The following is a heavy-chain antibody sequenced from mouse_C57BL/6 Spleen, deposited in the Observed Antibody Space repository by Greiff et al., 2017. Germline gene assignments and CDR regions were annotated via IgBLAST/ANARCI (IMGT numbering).Heavy chain of an antibody. Sequence: VQLQQSGPELVKPGASVKIPCKASGYTFTDYNMDWVKQSHGKSLEWIGDINPNNGGTIYNQKFKGKATLTVDQSSSTAYMELRSLTSEDTAVYYCARGGYGNYGDYAMDYWGQGTSVTVSS. J-gene: IGHJ4*01. V-gene: IGHV1-18*01. CDR2: INPNNGGT. CDR3: ARGGYGNYGDYAMDY. CDR1: GYTFTDYN. D-gene: IGHD2-1*01.